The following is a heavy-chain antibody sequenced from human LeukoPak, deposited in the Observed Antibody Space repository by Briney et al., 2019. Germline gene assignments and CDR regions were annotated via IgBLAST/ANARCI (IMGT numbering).Heavy chain of an antibody. CDR1: GFTFSSYS. J-gene: IGHJ4*02. V-gene: IGHV3-48*02. CDR3: AREDCSGGSCYGDY. D-gene: IGHD2-15*01. Sequence: GGSLRLSCAASGFTFSSYSMNWVCQAPGKGLEWVSYISSSSSTIYYADSVKGRFTISRDNAKNSLYLQMNSLRDEDTAVYYCAREDCSGGSCYGDYWGQGTLVTVSS. CDR2: ISSSSSTI.